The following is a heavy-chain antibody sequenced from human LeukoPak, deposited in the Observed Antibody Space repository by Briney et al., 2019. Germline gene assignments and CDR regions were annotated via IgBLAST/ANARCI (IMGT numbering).Heavy chain of an antibody. CDR3: ARGSGGFDY. Sequence: GGSLRLSCAASGFTFSNYWMHWVRQAPGKGLVWVSFTNNEGTIKEYAGSVKGRFTISRDNAKNTLYLEMNSLSAEDTAVCYCARGSGGFDYWGQGSLVTVSS. J-gene: IGHJ4*02. CDR2: TNNEGTIK. V-gene: IGHV3-74*03. CDR1: GFTFSNYW. D-gene: IGHD2-15*01.